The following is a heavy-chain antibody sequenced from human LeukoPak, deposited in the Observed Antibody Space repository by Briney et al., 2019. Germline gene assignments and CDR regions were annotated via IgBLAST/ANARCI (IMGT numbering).Heavy chain of an antibody. V-gene: IGHV3-30-3*01. CDR1: GFTFSSYA. J-gene: IGHJ4*02. Sequence: GGSLRLSCAASGFTFSSYAMHWVRQAPGKGLEWVAVISYDGSNKYYAGSVKGRFTISRDNSKNTLYLQMNSLRAEDTAVYYCARAIYGDYHYFDYWGQGTLVTVSS. CDR2: ISYDGSNK. CDR3: ARAIYGDYHYFDY. D-gene: IGHD4-17*01.